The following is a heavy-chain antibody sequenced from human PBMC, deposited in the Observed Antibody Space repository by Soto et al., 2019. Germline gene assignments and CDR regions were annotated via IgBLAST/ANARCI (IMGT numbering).Heavy chain of an antibody. CDR2: INTDGSGT. CDR1: GFPFRSYW. CDR3: SKVHFSGSASLDY. D-gene: IGHD5-12*01. V-gene: IGHV3-74*01. J-gene: IGHJ4*02. Sequence: PGGSLRLSCAASGFPFRSYWMHWVRQAPGKGLVWVSRINTDGSGTAYADSVRGRFTISRDNAKNTLYLQMNTLRAEDTAVYYCSKVHFSGSASLDYWGPGTLVTVSS.